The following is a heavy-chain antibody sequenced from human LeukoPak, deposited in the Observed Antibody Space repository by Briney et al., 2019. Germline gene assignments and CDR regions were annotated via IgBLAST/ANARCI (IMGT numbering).Heavy chain of an antibody. V-gene: IGHV1-8*02. D-gene: IGHD1-26*01. Sequence: ASVKVSCKASGYTFTSYGINWVRQATGQGLEWMGWMNPNSGNTGYAQKFQGRVTMTRNTSISTAYMELSSLRSEDTAVYYCARAPRIVGATRPLHPIQHWGQGTLVTVSS. CDR3: ARAPRIVGATRPLHPIQH. CDR1: GYTFTSYG. J-gene: IGHJ1*01. CDR2: MNPNSGNT.